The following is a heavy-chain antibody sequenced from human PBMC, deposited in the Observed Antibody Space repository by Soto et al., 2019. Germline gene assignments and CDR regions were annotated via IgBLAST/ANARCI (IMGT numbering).Heavy chain of an antibody. CDR3: ARQWDYDSSGYPYYFDY. CDR1: GGSISSSSYY. CDR2: IYYSGST. V-gene: IGHV4-39*01. J-gene: IGHJ4*02. D-gene: IGHD3-22*01. Sequence: QLQLQESGPGLVKPSETLSLTCTVSGGSISSSSYYWGWIRQPPGKGLEWIGSIYYSGSTYYNPPLKSRVTISVDTSKNQFSLKLSSVTAADTAVYYCARQWDYDSSGYPYYFDYWGQGTLVTVSS.